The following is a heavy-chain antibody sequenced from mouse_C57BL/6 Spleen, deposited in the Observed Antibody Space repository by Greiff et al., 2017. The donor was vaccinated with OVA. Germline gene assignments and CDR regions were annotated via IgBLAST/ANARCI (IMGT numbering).Heavy chain of an antibody. D-gene: IGHD1-1*01. CDR1: GFTFSSYA. Sequence: EVQVVESGGGLVKPGGSLKLSCAASGFTFSSYAMSWVRQTPEKRLEWVATISDGGSYTYYPDNVKGRFTISRDNAKNNLYLQMSHLKSEDTAMYDCAREYYGSSYGYFDVWGTGTTVTVSS. CDR3: AREYYGSSYGYFDV. J-gene: IGHJ1*03. CDR2: ISDGGSYT. V-gene: IGHV5-4*01.